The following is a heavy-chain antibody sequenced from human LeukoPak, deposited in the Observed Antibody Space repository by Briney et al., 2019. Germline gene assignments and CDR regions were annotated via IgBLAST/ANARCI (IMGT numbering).Heavy chain of an antibody. CDR2: IYYSGST. Sequence: PSETLSLTCTVSGGSISSYYWSWIRQPPGKGLEWIGYIYYSGSTNYNPSLKSRGTISVDTSKNQFSLKLSSVTAADTAVYYCASSGRVGSFDYWGQGTLVTVSS. J-gene: IGHJ4*02. CDR1: GGSISSYY. V-gene: IGHV4-59*01. CDR3: ASSGRVGSFDY. D-gene: IGHD1-26*01.